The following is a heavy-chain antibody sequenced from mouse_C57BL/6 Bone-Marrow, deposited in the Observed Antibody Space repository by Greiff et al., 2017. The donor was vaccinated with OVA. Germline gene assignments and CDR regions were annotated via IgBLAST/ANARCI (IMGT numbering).Heavy chain of an antibody. Sequence: EVKLVESEGGLVQPGSSMKLSCTASGFTFSDYYMAWVRQVPEKGLEWVANINYDGSSTYYLDSFKSRFIISRDNAKNILYLQMSSLKSEDTATYDGARELYYYAMDYWGQGTSVTVSS. CDR2: INYDGSST. CDR1: GFTFSDYY. V-gene: IGHV5-16*01. D-gene: IGHD1-1*02. J-gene: IGHJ4*01. CDR3: ARELYYYAMDY.